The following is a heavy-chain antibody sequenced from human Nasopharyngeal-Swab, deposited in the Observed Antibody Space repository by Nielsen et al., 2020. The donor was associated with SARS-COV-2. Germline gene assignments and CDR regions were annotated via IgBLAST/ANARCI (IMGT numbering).Heavy chain of an antibody. Sequence: GESLKISCAASGFTFSSYGMHWVRQAPGKGLEWVAVISYDGSNKYYADSVKGRFTISRDNAKNSLYLQMNSLRAEDTAVYYCASNLEWLLSHYYYGMDVWGQGTTVTVSS. D-gene: IGHD3-3*01. CDR2: ISYDGSNK. J-gene: IGHJ6*02. CDR1: GFTFSSYG. V-gene: IGHV3-30*03. CDR3: ASNLEWLLSHYYYGMDV.